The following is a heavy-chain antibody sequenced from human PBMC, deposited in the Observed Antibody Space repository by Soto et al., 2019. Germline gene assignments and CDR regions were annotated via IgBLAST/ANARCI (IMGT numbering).Heavy chain of an antibody. Sequence: EVQLLESGGVLVQPGGSLRLSCAASGFTFSSYGMNWVRQGPGKGLEWVSGISGNGYGTTYADSVKGRFTISRDNSKNTLYLHMNSLRAEDTAIYYYEKVYHTNIGLWFFDSWGQGTLVPVSS. CDR1: GFTFSSYG. CDR3: EKVYHTNIGLWFFDS. D-gene: IGHD2-2*01. J-gene: IGHJ4*02. V-gene: IGHV3-23*01. CDR2: ISGNGYGT.